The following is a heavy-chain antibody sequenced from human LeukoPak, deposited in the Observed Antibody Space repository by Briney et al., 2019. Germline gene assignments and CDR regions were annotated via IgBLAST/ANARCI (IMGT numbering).Heavy chain of an antibody. CDR3: ASMAAAGNR. Sequence: PGGSLRLSCAASGFTFSSYSMNWVRQAPGKGLEWVSSISSSSSYIYYADSVKGRFTISGDNAKNSLYLQMNSLRAEDTAVYYCASMAAAGNRWGQGTLVTVSS. V-gene: IGHV3-21*01. CDR2: ISSSSSYI. J-gene: IGHJ4*02. CDR1: GFTFSSYS. D-gene: IGHD6-13*01.